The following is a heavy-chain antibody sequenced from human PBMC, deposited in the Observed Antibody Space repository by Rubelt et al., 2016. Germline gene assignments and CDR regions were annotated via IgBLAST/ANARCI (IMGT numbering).Heavy chain of an antibody. V-gene: IGHV4-34*01. Sequence: GKGLEWIGEISHTGSTKYNPSLKSRVTISVDTSKNQFSLKLSSVTAADTAVYYCASLSGVARIAAAGTSGWFDPWGQGTLVTVSS. CDR2: ISHTGST. J-gene: IGHJ5*02. CDR3: ASLSGVARIAAAGTSGWFDP. D-gene: IGHD6-13*01.